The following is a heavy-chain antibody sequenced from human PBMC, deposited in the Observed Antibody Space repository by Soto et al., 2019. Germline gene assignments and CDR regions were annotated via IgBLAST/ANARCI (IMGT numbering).Heavy chain of an antibody. CDR1: GYAFSTYG. V-gene: IGHV1-18*01. D-gene: IGHD2-2*01. Sequence: ASVKVSCKASGYAFSTYGISWVRQAPGQGLEWMGWISAYNGDTNSTQNFQGRVTMTTDTSTSTAYMEMRSLRTDDTAVYYCARRLYTTSYRGYYHYYMDVWGKGTTVTVSS. CDR2: ISAYNGDT. CDR3: ARRLYTTSYRGYYHYYMDV. J-gene: IGHJ6*03.